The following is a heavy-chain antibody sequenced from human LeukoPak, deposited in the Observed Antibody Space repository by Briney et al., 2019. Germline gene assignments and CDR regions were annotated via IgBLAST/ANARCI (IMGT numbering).Heavy chain of an antibody. J-gene: IGHJ6*03. CDR2: ISSSSSTI. V-gene: IGHV3-48*04. Sequence: GGSLRLSCAASGFTFSSYSMNWVRQAPGKGLEWVSYISSSSSTIYYADSVKGRFTISRDNAKNSLYLQMNSLRAEDTAVYYCARTDYYYYYMDVWGKGTTVTVSS. CDR1: GFTFSSYS. CDR3: ARTDYYYYYMDV.